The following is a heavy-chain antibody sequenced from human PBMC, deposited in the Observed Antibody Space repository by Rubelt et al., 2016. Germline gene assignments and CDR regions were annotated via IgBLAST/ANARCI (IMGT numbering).Heavy chain of an antibody. J-gene: IGHJ4*02. CDR1: GFTFDDYT. CDR3: AKDLSKLLWFGEGFDY. V-gene: IGHV3-43*01. CDR2: LSWDGGST. D-gene: IGHD3-10*01. Sequence: AASGFTFDDYTMHWVRQAPGKGLEWVSLLSWDGGSTYYADSVKGRFTISRDNSKNSLYLQMNSLRTEDTALYYCAKDLSKLLWFGEGFDYWGQGTLVTVSS.